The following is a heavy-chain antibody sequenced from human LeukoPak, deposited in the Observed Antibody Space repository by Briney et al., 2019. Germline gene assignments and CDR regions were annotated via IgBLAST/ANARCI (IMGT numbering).Heavy chain of an antibody. V-gene: IGHV4-31*03. CDR2: IHPSGML. D-gene: IGHD3-22*01. CDR1: GASFNSDDQY. J-gene: IGHJ4*02. CDR3: SRGLDSRKLGY. Sequence: SETLSLTCTVSGASFNSDDQYWDWIRPSPGKGLEWIGSIHPSGMLYNHPSLESRVTMSRDTSKNQFSLNLNSVTAADTAVYFCSRGLDSRKLGYWGQGILVTVSS.